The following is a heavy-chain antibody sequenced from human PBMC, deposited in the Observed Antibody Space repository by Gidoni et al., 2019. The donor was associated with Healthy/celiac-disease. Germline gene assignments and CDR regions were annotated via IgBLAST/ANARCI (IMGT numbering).Heavy chain of an antibody. Sequence: QVQLQESGPGLVKPSETLSLTCTVSGGSISSYYWSWIRQPPGKGLEWIGYIYYSGRTNYNPSLKSRVTISVDTSKNQFSLKLSSVTAADTAVYYCASGLDSWGQGWFDPWGQGTLVTVSS. CDR1: GGSISSYY. CDR3: ASGLDSWGQGWFDP. J-gene: IGHJ5*02. V-gene: IGHV4-59*01. CDR2: IYYSGRT. D-gene: IGHD6-13*01.